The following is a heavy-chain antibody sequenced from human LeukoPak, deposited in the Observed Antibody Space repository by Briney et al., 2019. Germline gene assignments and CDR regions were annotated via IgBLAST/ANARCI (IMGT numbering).Heavy chain of an antibody. J-gene: IGHJ4*02. D-gene: IGHD5-12*01. CDR1: EVTVSNAW. V-gene: IGHV3-15*01. Sequence: GESLRLSCAASEVTVSNAWMSWVRQAPGKGLEWVGRISAGGTTDYAAPVKGRFTVSRDESKNTLYLQMNSLTTEDTAVYYCTTAPTRNWLPYFEYWGLGTLVTVSS. CDR3: TTAPTRNWLPYFEY. CDR2: ISAGGTT.